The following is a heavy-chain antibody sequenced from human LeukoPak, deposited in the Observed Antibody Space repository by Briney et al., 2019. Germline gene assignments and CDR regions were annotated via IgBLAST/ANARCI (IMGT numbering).Heavy chain of an antibody. CDR1: GFTFTNYA. J-gene: IGHJ4*02. CDR2: INAGNGHT. V-gene: IGHV1-3*01. Sequence: ASVKVSCKASGFTFTNYAMQWVRQAPGQRPEWMGWINAGNGHTRYSQRFQGRVTITRDTSATTAYMEVTSLRSEDTAVYYCARGIWSRTVSSYYFDYWGQGTLVTVSS. D-gene: IGHD3-3*01. CDR3: ARGIWSRTVSSYYFDY.